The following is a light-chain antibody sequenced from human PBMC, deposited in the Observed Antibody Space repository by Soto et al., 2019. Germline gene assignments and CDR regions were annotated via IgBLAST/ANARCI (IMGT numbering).Light chain of an antibody. V-gene: IGLV2-11*01. J-gene: IGLJ3*02. Sequence: QSVLTQPRSVSGSPGQSVTISCTGTSSDVGGYNYVSWYQQYPGKAPKVIIYDVSKRPSGVPYRFSGSKSGNTASLTISGLQAEDEADYYCCSYAGTYTLWVFGGGTKLTVL. CDR3: CSYAGTYTLWV. CDR1: SSDVGGYNY. CDR2: DVS.